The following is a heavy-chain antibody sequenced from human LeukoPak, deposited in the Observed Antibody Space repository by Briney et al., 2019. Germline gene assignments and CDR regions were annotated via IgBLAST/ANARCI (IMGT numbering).Heavy chain of an antibody. Sequence: PGGSLRLSCAASGFTFSNAWMSWVRQAPGKGLEWVGRIKRKTDGGTTDYAAPVKGRFTISRDYSKNTLYLQMNSLKTEDTAVYYCTTAGVQYRDYWGQGTLVTVSS. CDR1: GFTFSNAW. CDR2: IKRKTDGGTT. V-gene: IGHV3-15*01. D-gene: IGHD4-11*01. J-gene: IGHJ4*02. CDR3: TTAGVQYRDY.